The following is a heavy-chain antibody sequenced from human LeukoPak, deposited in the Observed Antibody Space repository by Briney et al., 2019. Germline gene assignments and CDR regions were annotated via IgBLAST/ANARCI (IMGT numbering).Heavy chain of an antibody. Sequence: SETLSLTCTVSGYSISSGYYWSWIRQPPGKGLEWIGYIYYSGSTYYNPSLKSRVTISVDTSKNQFSLKLSSVSAADTAVYYCARQREGYFDLWGRGTLVTVSS. CDR3: ARQREGYFDL. J-gene: IGHJ2*01. CDR1: GYSISSGYY. CDR2: IYYSGST. V-gene: IGHV4-38-2*02.